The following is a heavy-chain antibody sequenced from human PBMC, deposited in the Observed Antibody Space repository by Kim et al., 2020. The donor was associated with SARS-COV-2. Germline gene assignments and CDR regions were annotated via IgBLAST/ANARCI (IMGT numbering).Heavy chain of an antibody. CDR1: GGSFSGYY. D-gene: IGHD3-10*01. CDR2: INHSGST. CDR3: ARTGYYYGSHGMDV. J-gene: IGHJ6*02. V-gene: IGHV4-34*01. Sequence: SETLSLTCAVYGGSFSGYYWSWIRQPPGKGLEWIGEINHSGSTNYNPSLKSRVTISVDTSKNQFSLKLSSVTAADTAVYYCARTGYYYGSHGMDVWGQGTTVTVSS.